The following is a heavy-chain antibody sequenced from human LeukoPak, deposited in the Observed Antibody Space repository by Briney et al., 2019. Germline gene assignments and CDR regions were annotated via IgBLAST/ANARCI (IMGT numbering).Heavy chain of an antibody. CDR3: TTGYSMVRGVMSY. D-gene: IGHD3-10*01. Sequence: PGGSLRLSCTASGFTFGDYAMSWFRQAPGKGLEWVGFIRSKAYGGTTEYAASVKGRFTISRDDSKNTLYLQMNSLKTEDTAVYYCTTGYSMVRGVMSYWGQGTLVTVSS. CDR2: IRSKAYGGTT. CDR1: GFTFGDYA. V-gene: IGHV3-49*03. J-gene: IGHJ4*02.